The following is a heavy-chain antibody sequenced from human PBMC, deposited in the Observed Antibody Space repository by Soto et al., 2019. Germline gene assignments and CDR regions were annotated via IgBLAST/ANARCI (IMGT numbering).Heavy chain of an antibody. V-gene: IGHV1-2*04. J-gene: IGHJ4*02. D-gene: IGHD2-2*02. Sequence: QVQLVQSGAEVKKPGASVKVSCKASGYTFTGYYMHWVRQAPGQGLDWMGWINLNSGGTNYAQKFQGWVTMTRATSISPALMALRRLTSDDPAVYYWASKLSPYNYFDYWGQGTLVTVSS. CDR3: ASKLSPYNYFDY. CDR2: INLNSGGT. CDR1: GYTFTGYY.